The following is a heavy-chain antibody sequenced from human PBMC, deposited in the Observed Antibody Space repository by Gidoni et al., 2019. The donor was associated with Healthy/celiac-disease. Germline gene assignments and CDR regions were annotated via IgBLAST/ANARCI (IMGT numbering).Heavy chain of an antibody. CDR3: TTGSIWRGGSYVFDY. D-gene: IGHD1-26*01. Sequence: EVQLVESGGGLVKPGGSLRLSCAASGFTFSNAWMNWVRQAPGKGLEWVGRIKSKTDGGTTDYAAPVKGRFTISRDDSKNTLYLQMNSLKTEDTAVYYCTTGSIWRGGSYVFDYWGQGTLVTVSS. J-gene: IGHJ4*02. V-gene: IGHV3-15*07. CDR2: IKSKTDGGTT. CDR1: GFTFSNAW.